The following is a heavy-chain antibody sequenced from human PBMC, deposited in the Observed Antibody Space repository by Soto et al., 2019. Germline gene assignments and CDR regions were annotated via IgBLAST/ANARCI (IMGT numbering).Heavy chain of an antibody. V-gene: IGHV4-34*01. D-gene: IGHD2-15*01. CDR3: ARAVYCSGGSCYSN. CDR2: LNHSGST. J-gene: IGHJ4*02. CDR1: GGSFSGYY. Sequence: QVQLQQWGAGLLKPSETLSLTCAVYGGSFSGYYWNWIRQPPGKGLEWIGELNHSGSTNYNPSLKSRVTISVDTYKNQFSLKLSSVTAADTAVYYCARAVYCSGGSCYSNWGQGTLVTVSS.